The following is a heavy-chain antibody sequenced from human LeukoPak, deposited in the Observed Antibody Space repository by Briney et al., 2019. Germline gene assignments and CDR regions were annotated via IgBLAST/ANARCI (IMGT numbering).Heavy chain of an antibody. CDR1: GGTFSSYA. CDR3: AGYHYYDSSGYLY. CDR2: IIPILGIA. D-gene: IGHD3-22*01. Sequence: SVKVSCKASGGTFSSYAISWVRQAPGQGLERMGRIIPILGIANYAQKFEGRVTITADKSTSTAYMELSSLRSEDTAVYYCAGYHYYDSSGYLYWGQGTLVTVSS. V-gene: IGHV1-69*04. J-gene: IGHJ4*02.